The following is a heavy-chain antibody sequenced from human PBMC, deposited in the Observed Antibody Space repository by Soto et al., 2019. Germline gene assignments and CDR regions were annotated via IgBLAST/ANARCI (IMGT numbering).Heavy chain of an antibody. J-gene: IGHJ4*02. CDR3: AKDYGGSYFYFDY. Sequence: GGSLRLSCAASGFTFSSYAMIWVRQAPGKGLEWVSVISGGGGSTDYTDSVKGRFTISRDNSKNTLYLQMNSLRAEDTAVYYCAKDYGGSYFYFDYWGQGTLVTVSS. CDR2: ISGGGGST. V-gene: IGHV3-23*01. CDR1: GFTFSSYA. D-gene: IGHD1-26*01.